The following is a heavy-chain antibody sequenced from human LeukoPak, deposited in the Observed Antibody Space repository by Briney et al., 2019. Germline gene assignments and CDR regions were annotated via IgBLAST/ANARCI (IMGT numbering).Heavy chain of an antibody. J-gene: IGHJ4*02. CDR3: ARIEPKWLHLDY. Sequence: GASVKVSCKASGYTFTDYHIHWVRQAPGQGLEWMGWINPKSGDTDYLQKFQGRLTVTRDTSISTAYMELSRRRSDDTAMYYCARIEPKWLHLDYWGQGALVTVSS. D-gene: IGHD5-24*01. CDR2: INPKSGDT. CDR1: GYTFTDYH. V-gene: IGHV1-2*02.